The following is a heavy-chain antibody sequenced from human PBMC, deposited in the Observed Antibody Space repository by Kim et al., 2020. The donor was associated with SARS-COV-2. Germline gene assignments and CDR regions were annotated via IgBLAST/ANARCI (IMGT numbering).Heavy chain of an antibody. Sequence: RGSTHDSPALKRRVTISVAASKNPFSLELSSVTAADTAVYYCARGLRLDYWGQGTLVTVSS. CDR3: ARGLRLDY. J-gene: IGHJ4*02. CDR2: RGST. D-gene: IGHD6-25*01. V-gene: IGHV4-34*01.